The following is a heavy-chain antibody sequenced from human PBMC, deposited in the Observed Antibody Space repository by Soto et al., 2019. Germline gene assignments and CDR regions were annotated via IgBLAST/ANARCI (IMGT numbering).Heavy chain of an antibody. J-gene: IGHJ4*02. CDR2: MNPNSGNT. V-gene: IGHV1-8*01. CDR3: ARLRHCTHGVCYWGEAILDY. CDR1: GYTFTSYD. D-gene: IGHD2-8*01. Sequence: ASVKVSCKASGYTFTSYDINWVRQATGQGLEWMGWMNPNSGNTGYAQKFQGRVTMTRNTSISTAYMELSSLRSEDTAVYYCARLRHCTHGVCYWGEAILDYWGQGTLVTVSS.